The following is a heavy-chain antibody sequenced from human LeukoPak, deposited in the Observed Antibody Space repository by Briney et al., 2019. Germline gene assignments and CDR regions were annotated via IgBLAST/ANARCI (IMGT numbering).Heavy chain of an antibody. V-gene: IGHV5-51*01. J-gene: IGHJ3*02. CDR3: ARQRGRMTGYAAGGFDI. Sequence: GESLKISCKGSGYSFTNYWIAWVRQMPGKGLEWMGGIYPGDSDTRYSPSFQSQVTISADKSISPAFLHWSSLKASDSAMYYCARQRGRMTGYAAGGFDIWGQGTMVTVSS. D-gene: IGHD3-9*01. CDR1: GYSFTNYW. CDR2: IYPGDSDT.